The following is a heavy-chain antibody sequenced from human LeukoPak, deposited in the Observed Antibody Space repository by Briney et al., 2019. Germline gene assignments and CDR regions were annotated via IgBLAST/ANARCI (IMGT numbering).Heavy chain of an antibody. J-gene: IGHJ6*03. CDR3: ARSKTGTSYYYYYMDV. CDR2: IIPIFGTA. Sequence: SVKVSCKASGGTFSSYAISWVRQAPGQGLEWMGGIIPIFGTANYAQKFQGRVTITADESTSTAYMELSSLRSEDTAVYYCARSKTGTSYYYYYMDVWGKGTTVTVSS. V-gene: IGHV1-69*13. CDR1: GGTFSSYA. D-gene: IGHD1-7*01.